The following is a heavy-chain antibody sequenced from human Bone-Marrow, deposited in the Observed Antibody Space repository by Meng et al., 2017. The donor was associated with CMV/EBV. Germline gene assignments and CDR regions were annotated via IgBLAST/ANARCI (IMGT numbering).Heavy chain of an antibody. CDR1: SGSFSGYY. J-gene: IGHJ4*02. Sequence: SVALSLSGAVYSGSFSGYYWSWIRQPPGKGLEWIGSIYYSGSTYYNPSLKSRVTISVDTSKNQFSLKLSSVTAADTAVYYCARIVVPAAVDYWGQGTLVTVS. D-gene: IGHD2-2*01. CDR2: IYYSGST. CDR3: ARIVVPAAVDY. V-gene: IGHV4-34*01.